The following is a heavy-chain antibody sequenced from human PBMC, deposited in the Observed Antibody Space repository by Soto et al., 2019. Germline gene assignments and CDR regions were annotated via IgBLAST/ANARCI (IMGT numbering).Heavy chain of an antibody. CDR1: GFIVSSKF. V-gene: IGHV3-53*01. CDR3: TTYTGYGMDV. D-gene: IGHD3-16*01. CDR2: IYTGGST. Sequence: GGSLRLSCAVSGFIVSSKFMTWVRQAPGKGLEWVSVIYTGGSTHYADSARGRFTISRDSSKNTLYLQMNSLRAEDAAVYYCTTYTGYGMDVWGQGTTVTVSS. J-gene: IGHJ6*02.